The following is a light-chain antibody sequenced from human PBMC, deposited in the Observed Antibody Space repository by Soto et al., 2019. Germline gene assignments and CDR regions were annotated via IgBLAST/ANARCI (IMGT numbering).Light chain of an antibody. CDR1: QSLVYSDGNTY. V-gene: IGKV2-30*01. CDR2: KVS. CDR3: MQGTHWYT. J-gene: IGKJ2*01. Sequence: DVVMTQSPLSLPVTLGQPASISCRSSQSLVYSDGNTYLNWFQQRPGQSPRRLIYKVSNRDSGVPDRFSGIGSGTDFTLKISRVEAEDVGVYYCMQGTHWYTFGQGTKLEIK.